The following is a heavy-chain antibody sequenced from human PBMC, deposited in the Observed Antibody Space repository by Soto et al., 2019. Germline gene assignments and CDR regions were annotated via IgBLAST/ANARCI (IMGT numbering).Heavy chain of an antibody. CDR3: ARGVGYSDSSGYPFDY. J-gene: IGHJ4*02. CDR1: GDTLSTYY. Sequence: VQLVQSGAEVKRPGASVKISCKASGDTLSTYYMHWARQAPGQGLEWMGIINPRSGKTNYPQKFQGRVTMTRDTSTTTVYMELSTLRSEDTAMYCCARGVGYSDSSGYPFDYWGQGTLVTVSS. D-gene: IGHD3-22*01. V-gene: IGHV1-46*03. CDR2: INPRSGKT.